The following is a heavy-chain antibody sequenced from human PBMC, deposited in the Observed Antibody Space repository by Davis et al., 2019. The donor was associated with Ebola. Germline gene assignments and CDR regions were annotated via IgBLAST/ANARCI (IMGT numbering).Heavy chain of an antibody. V-gene: IGHV4-59*08. J-gene: IGHJ5*02. CDR1: GGSINNYY. Sequence: MPSETLSLTCSVSGGSINNYYWSWIRQPPGKGLECLGYIHYSRSTNYNPSLKSRVTISIDTSKTQFSLQVTSVTEADSAIYYCARSSVGATTRFWFGPWGQGTLVTVSS. CDR3: ARSSVGATTRFWFGP. D-gene: IGHD1-26*01. CDR2: IHYSRST.